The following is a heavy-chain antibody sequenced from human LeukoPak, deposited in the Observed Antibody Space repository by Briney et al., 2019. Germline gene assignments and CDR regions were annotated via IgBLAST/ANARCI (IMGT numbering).Heavy chain of an antibody. J-gene: IGHJ4*02. V-gene: IGHV3-74*01. CDR2: ISFDGSDA. CDR3: ARESLRSAIPYFDY. D-gene: IGHD2-2*02. CDR1: GFTFNMYS. Sequence: GGSLRLSCEASGFTFNMYSLNWVRQAPGRGLVWVSCISFDGSDATYADSVKGRFTISRDNAKNTLHLQMDSLTVEDTAVYYCARESLRSAIPYFDYWGRGTLVTVSS.